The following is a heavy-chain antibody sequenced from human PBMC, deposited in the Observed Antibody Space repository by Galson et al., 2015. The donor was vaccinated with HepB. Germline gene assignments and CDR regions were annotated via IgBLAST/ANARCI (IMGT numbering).Heavy chain of an antibody. Sequence: LSLTCTVSGGSISSGGYYWSWIRQNPGKGLEWIGYIYDSGSTNYNPSLQSRVTISVDTSKNQFSLKLSSVTVADTAVYYCARDVCTGTSCYSSDAFDIWGQGTMVTVSS. CDR1: GGSISSGGYY. V-gene: IGHV4-31*03. J-gene: IGHJ3*02. CDR3: ARDVCTGTSCYSSDAFDI. CDR2: IYDSGST. D-gene: IGHD2-2*01.